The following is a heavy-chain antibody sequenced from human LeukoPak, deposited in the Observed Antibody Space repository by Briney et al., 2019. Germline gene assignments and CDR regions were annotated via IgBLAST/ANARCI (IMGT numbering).Heavy chain of an antibody. Sequence: GGSLRLSCAASGFTFSSYAMSWVRQAPGKGLEWVANIKQDGSEKYYVDSVKGRFTISRDNAKNSLHLQMNSLRAEDTAVYYCARAVWSGYYSFNFDYWGQGTLVTVSS. CDR2: IKQDGSEK. D-gene: IGHD3-3*01. V-gene: IGHV3-7*01. CDR1: GFTFSSYA. J-gene: IGHJ4*02. CDR3: ARAVWSGYYSFNFDY.